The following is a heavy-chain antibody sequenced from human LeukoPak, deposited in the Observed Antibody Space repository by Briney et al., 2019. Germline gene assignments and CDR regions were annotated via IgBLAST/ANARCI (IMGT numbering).Heavy chain of an antibody. D-gene: IGHD2-15*01. CDR2: INHSGST. CDR1: GGSFSGYY. J-gene: IGHJ4*02. CDR3: ARYDRARYCSGGSCFDY. V-gene: IGHV4-34*01. Sequence: PSETLSLTCAVYGGSFSGYYWSWIRQPPGKGLEWIGEINHSGSTNYNPSLKSRVTISVDTSKNQFSLKLSSVTAADTAVYYCARYDRARYCSGGSCFDYWGQGTLVTVSS.